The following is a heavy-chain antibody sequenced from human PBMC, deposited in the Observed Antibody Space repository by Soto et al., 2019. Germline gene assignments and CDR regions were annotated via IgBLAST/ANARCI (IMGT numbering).Heavy chain of an antibody. CDR1: GGSISSYY. Sequence: PSETLSLTCTVSGGSISSYYWSWIRQPPGKGLEWIGYIYYSGSANYNPSLKSRVTISVDTSKNQFSLKLSSMTAADTAVYYCARGPIMTTFGGVPEALNWFDPWGQGTLVTVSS. D-gene: IGHD3-16*01. CDR3: ARGPIMTTFGGVPEALNWFDP. CDR2: IYYSGSA. V-gene: IGHV4-59*01. J-gene: IGHJ5*02.